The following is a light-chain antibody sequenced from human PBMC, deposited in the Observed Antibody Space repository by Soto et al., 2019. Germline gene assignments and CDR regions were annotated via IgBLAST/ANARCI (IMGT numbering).Light chain of an antibody. CDR2: GAS. J-gene: IGKJ1*01. Sequence: QAPATLSVSPSELDVLLCRASQSVGTSLAWYHDKPGQGPRLLIYGASTRATGIPARFSGSGSGTEFTLTISSLQSEDFAVYYCQQYNNWPPGTFAQGTKVDI. CDR1: QSVGTS. V-gene: IGKV3-15*01. CDR3: QQYNNWPPGT.